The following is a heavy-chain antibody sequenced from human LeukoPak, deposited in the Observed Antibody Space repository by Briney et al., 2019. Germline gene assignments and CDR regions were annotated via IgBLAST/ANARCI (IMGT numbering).Heavy chain of an antibody. CDR2: ISYDGRNK. D-gene: IGHD3-3*01. CDR3: ARGGGTIFGVLITIGDYMDV. CDR1: GFTFSSYG. Sequence: GRSLRLSCAASGFTFSSYGMHWVRQAPGKGLEWVALISYDGRNKFYADSVKGRFTLSRDSSKNTLYLQMNGLRAEDTALYYCARGGGTIFGVLITIGDYMDVWGKGTTVTVSS. J-gene: IGHJ6*03. V-gene: IGHV3-30*03.